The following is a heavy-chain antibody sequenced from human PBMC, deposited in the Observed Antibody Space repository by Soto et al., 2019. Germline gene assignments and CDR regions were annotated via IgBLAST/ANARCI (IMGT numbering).Heavy chain of an antibody. CDR3: ARLGFLEWLPNSPYYFDY. D-gene: IGHD3-3*01. CDR2: IYYSGST. Sequence: SETLSLTCTVSGGSISSSSYYWGWIRQPPGKGLEWIGSIYYSGSTYYNPSLKSRVTISVDTSKNQFSLKLSSVTAADTAVYYCARLGFLEWLPNSPYYFDYWGQGTLVTVSS. J-gene: IGHJ4*02. CDR1: GGSISSSSYY. V-gene: IGHV4-39*01.